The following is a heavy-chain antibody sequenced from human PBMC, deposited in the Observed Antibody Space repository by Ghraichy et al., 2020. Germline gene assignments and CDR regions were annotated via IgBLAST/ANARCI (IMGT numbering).Heavy chain of an antibody. V-gene: IGHV3-30*18. Sequence: GESLNISCAASGFTFSSYGMHWVRQAPGKGLEWVAVISYDGSNKYYADSVKGRFTISRDNSKNTLYLQMNSLRAEDTAVYYCAKDFVAAAGLWGQGTLVTVSS. D-gene: IGHD6-13*01. J-gene: IGHJ4*02. CDR1: GFTFSSYG. CDR3: AKDFVAAAGL. CDR2: ISYDGSNK.